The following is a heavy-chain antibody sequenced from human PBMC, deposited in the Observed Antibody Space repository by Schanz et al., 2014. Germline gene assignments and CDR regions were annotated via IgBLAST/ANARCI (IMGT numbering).Heavy chain of an antibody. J-gene: IGHJ4*02. Sequence: QVQLVQSGAEVKKPGASVKVSCKASGYTFTAYYMHWVRQAPGQGLEWMGRINPNSGDTNYAPKVQDRSAMTTDTSTSTAYMELRSLRSDDTAVYYCARGWGYDALTGYVFWGQGTLVTVSS. D-gene: IGHD3-9*01. V-gene: IGHV1-2*06. CDR1: GYTFTAYY. CDR3: ARGWGYDALTGYVF. CDR2: INPNSGDT.